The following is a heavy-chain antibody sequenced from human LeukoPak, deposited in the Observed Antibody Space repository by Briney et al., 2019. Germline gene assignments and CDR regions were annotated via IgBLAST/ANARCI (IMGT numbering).Heavy chain of an antibody. CDR2: VSYSGST. D-gene: IGHD3-9*01. V-gene: IGHV4-59*01. Sequence: SETLSLTCTVSGGSIGSYYWNWIRQPPGKGLEWIGYVSYSGSTNYNPSLKSRVTMSVDKSKNQFSLKLSSVTAADTAVYYCATYYDILTGYSYFDYWGQGTLVTVSS. CDR1: GGSIGSYY. CDR3: ATYYDILTGYSYFDY. J-gene: IGHJ4*02.